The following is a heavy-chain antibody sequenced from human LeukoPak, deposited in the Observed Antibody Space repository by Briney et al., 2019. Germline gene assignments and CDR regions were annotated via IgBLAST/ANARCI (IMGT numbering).Heavy chain of an antibody. V-gene: IGHV3-74*01. Sequence: PGGSLRLSCAASGFTFSPYWMHWVRQAPGKGLVRVSHINPDGTTTSYADSVKGRFTISRDNAQNTLYLQMNSLRAEDTAVYYCARGTALQDYWGQGTLVTVSS. J-gene: IGHJ4*02. CDR1: GFTFSPYW. CDR2: INPDGTTT. D-gene: IGHD2-2*02. CDR3: ARGTALQDY.